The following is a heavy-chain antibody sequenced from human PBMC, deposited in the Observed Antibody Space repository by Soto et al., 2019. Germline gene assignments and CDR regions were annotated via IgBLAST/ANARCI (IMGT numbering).Heavy chain of an antibody. CDR2: IYYSGST. J-gene: IGHJ6*02. Sequence: QVQLQESGPGLVKPSQTLSLTCTVSGGSISSGGYYWSWIRQHPGKGLEWIGYIYYSGSTYYNPSLKSRVTISVDTSKNQFSLKLSSVTAADTAVYYCARDLQVFRSSTREEYYYYGMDVWGQGTTVTVSS. V-gene: IGHV4-31*03. CDR1: GGSISSGGYY. CDR3: ARDLQVFRSSTREEYYYYGMDV. D-gene: IGHD2-2*01.